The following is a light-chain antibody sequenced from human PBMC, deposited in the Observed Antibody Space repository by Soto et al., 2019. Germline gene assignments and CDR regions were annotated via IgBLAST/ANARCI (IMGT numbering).Light chain of an antibody. J-gene: IGKJ3*01. Sequence: DIQMTQSPASLSASVGDRVTITCQASHDISNYLNWYQQKPGEAPKLLIYDASNLETGVPSRFSGSGSGTDFTLTVSSLQPEDFATYYCQQSHTTPFTFGPGTKVDIK. CDR2: DAS. V-gene: IGKV1-39*01. CDR1: HDISNY. CDR3: QQSHTTPFT.